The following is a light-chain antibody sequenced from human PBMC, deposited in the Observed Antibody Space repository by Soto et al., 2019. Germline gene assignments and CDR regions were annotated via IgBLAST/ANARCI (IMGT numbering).Light chain of an antibody. J-gene: IGLJ1*01. CDR3: AAWDDSLNAR. Sequence: QSVLTQPPSLSATPGQRVNISCSGSFSNIGDNAVNWYQQLPGAAPKLLIYLNDQRPSGVPDRFSGSKSGTSAFLAISGLQSEDEADYYCAAWDDSLNARFGTGTKVTGL. V-gene: IGLV1-44*01. CDR1: FSNIGDNA. CDR2: LND.